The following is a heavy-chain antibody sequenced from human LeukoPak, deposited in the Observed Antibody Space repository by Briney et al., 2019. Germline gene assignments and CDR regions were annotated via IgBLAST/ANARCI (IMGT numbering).Heavy chain of an antibody. Sequence: GGSLGLSCAASGFTVSSTYLTWVCQAPGKGLEWVSVIYSGGYTYYADSVKGRFFISRDISENMVYLQMNSLRVEDTAVYFCARGRPAHYFDSWGPGTLVTVS. CDR1: GFTVSSTY. D-gene: IGHD6-6*01. CDR2: IYSGGYT. J-gene: IGHJ4*02. CDR3: ARGRPAHYFDS. V-gene: IGHV3-66*01.